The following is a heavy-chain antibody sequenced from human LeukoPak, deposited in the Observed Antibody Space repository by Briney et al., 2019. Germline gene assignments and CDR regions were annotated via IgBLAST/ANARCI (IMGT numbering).Heavy chain of an antibody. J-gene: IGHJ5*02. V-gene: IGHV4-59*01. CDR3: ARYTTKTNWFDP. Sequence: PSESLSLTCAVSGGSISSYYWSWIRQPPGKGLEWIGYIHYSGSTNYNPSLKSRVTISVDTSKNQFSLKLSSVTAADTAVYYCARYTTKTNWFDPWGQGTLVTVSS. CDR1: GGSISSYY. CDR2: IHYSGST. D-gene: IGHD2-2*02.